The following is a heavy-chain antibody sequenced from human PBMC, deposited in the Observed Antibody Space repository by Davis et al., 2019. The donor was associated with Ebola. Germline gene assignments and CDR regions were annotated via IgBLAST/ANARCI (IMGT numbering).Heavy chain of an antibody. V-gene: IGHV3-23*01. CDR2: ISASGASS. Sequence: GGSLRLSCAASGFTFSSYAMNWVRQAPGKGLEWVSTISASGASSYYADSVKGRFTISRDNSKNTLYLQMNTLRAEDTALYYCAKGVPVGVVISPINHWGQGSLVTVSS. J-gene: IGHJ5*02. D-gene: IGHD2-21*01. CDR1: GFTFSSYA. CDR3: AKGVPVGVVISPINH.